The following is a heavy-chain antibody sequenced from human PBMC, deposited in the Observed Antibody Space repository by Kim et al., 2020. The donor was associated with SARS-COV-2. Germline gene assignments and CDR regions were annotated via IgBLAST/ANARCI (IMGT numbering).Heavy chain of an antibody. D-gene: IGHD5-12*01. CDR3: ARGNGYNPYAYGMDV. J-gene: IGHJ6*02. Sequence: SETLSLTCTVSGGSISSSSYYWGWIRQPPGKGLEWIGSIYYSGSTYYNPSLKSRVTISVDTSKNQFSLKLSSVTAADTAVYYCARGNGYNPYAYGMDVWGQGTTVTVSS. CDR2: IYYSGST. V-gene: IGHV4-39*07. CDR1: GGSISSSSYY.